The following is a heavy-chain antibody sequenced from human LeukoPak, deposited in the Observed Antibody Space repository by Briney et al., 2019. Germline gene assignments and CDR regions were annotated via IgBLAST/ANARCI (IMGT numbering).Heavy chain of an antibody. D-gene: IGHD6-13*01. J-gene: IGHJ4*02. CDR1: GFTFSSYG. Sequence: GGSLRLSCAASGFTFSSYGMHWVRQAPGKGLEWVAVISYDGSNKYYADSVKGRFTISRDNSKNMLYLQMNSLRAEDTAVYYCAKDHSSSCLDYWGQGTLVTVSS. CDR3: AKDHSSSCLDY. CDR2: ISYDGSNK. V-gene: IGHV3-30*18.